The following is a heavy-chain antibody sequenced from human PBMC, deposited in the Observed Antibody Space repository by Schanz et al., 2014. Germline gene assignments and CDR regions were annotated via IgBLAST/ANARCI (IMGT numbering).Heavy chain of an antibody. J-gene: IGHJ6*02. D-gene: IGHD3-16*01. CDR3: VVGDVGAHSYFYYGMEV. V-gene: IGHV4-39*01. CDR1: GDSISTSYY. Sequence: QVQLQESGPGLVKPSETLSLTCTVSGDSISTSYYWGWIRQPPGKGLEWIGSVYYSGGSYYNPSPKTRATMSVDTSKNQFSRKLRSVTAADTAVYYCVVGDVGAHSYFYYGMEVWGQGTTVTVSS. CDR2: VYYSGGS.